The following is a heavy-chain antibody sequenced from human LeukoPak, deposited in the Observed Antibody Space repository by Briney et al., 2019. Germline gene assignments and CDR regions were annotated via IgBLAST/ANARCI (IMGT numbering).Heavy chain of an antibody. D-gene: IGHD3/OR15-3a*01. CDR1: GFTFSSYW. CDR3: AIEVECGLVYY. Sequence: PGGSLRLSCAASGFTFSSYWMSWVRQAPGKGLEWVANIKQDGSEKYYVDSVKGRFTISRDNAKNSLYLQMNSLRAEDTAVYYCAIEVECGLVYYWGQGTLVTVSS. V-gene: IGHV3-7*01. CDR2: IKQDGSEK. J-gene: IGHJ4*02.